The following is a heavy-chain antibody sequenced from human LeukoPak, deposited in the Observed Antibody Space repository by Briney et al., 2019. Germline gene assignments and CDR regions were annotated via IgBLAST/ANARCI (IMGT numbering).Heavy chain of an antibody. CDR2: ISSSSSYI. CDR3: ARDHGVGIQPGLGY. J-gene: IGHJ4*02. V-gene: IGHV3-21*01. CDR1: GFTFSSYS. D-gene: IGHD5-18*01. Sequence: PGGSLRLSCAASGFTFSSYSMNWVRQAPGKGLEWVSSISSSSSYIYYADSMKGRFTISRDNAKNSLYLQMNSLRAEDTAVYYCARDHGVGIQPGLGYWGQGTLVTVSS.